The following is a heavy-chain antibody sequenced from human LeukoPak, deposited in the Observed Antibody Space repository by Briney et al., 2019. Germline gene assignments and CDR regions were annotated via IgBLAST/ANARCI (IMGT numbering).Heavy chain of an antibody. CDR3: ATLALAGTGSDY. CDR1: GFNFKIYD. V-gene: IGHV3-30*02. D-gene: IGHD6-13*01. CDR2: IRYDGSNE. Sequence: PGGSLRLSCVASGFNFKIYDIYWVRQAPGKGLEWVALIRYDGSNEDYADSVKGRFTISRDNSKNTLSLLMNSLTTADSALYYCATLALAGTGSDYWGLGTLVTVSS. J-gene: IGHJ4*02.